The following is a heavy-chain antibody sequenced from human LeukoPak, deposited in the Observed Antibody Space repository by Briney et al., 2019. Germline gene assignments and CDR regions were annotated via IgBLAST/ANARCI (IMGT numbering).Heavy chain of an antibody. CDR1: GYTFTTYD. V-gene: IGHV1-8*01. Sequence: GASVTVSCTASGYTFTTYDINWVRQATGQGLEWMGWMNPNSGNTGYAQKFQGRVTMTRNTSISTAYMELSGLRSEDTAVYYCTASSPTDYWGQGTLVTVSS. CDR2: MNPNSGNT. J-gene: IGHJ4*02. CDR3: TASSPTDY.